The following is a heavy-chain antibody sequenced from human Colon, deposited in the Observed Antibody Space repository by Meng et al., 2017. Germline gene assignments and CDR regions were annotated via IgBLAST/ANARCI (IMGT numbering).Heavy chain of an antibody. J-gene: IGHJ4*02. CDR1: GDNVSNTWSA. CDR2: RYYKSTWFN. CDR3: ARESSRQFNY. V-gene: IGHV6-1*02. Sequence: SGPRQITPHHNISLAVATTGDNVSNTWSAWHGIKQSQSIGFYWQRRRYYKSTWFNEYAGSVKIRISITPDTSTSQFSLQLKSVTPYATAEYYCARESSRQFNYWGQGTLVTVSS.